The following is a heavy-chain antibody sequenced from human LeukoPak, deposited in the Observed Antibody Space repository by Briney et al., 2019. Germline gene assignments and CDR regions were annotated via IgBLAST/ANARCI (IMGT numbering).Heavy chain of an antibody. D-gene: IGHD2-21*02. Sequence: SVKVSCKASGGTFSSYAISWVRQAPGQGLEWMGGIIPIFGTANYAQKFQGRVTITADESTGTAYMELSSLRSEDTAVYYCAGAYCGGDCYLDTYYFDYWGQGTLVTVSS. V-gene: IGHV1-69*13. J-gene: IGHJ4*02. CDR1: GGTFSSYA. CDR3: AGAYCGGDCYLDTYYFDY. CDR2: IIPIFGTA.